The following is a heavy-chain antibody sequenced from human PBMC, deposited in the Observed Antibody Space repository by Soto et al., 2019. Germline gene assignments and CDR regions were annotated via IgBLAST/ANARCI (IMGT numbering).Heavy chain of an antibody. J-gene: IGHJ5*02. V-gene: IGHV1-69*13. CDR2: IIPIFGTA. D-gene: IGHD3-3*01. Sequence: SLKVSCKASGGTFSSYAISWVRRAPGQRLEWMVGIIPIFGTANYAQKFQGRVTITADESTSTDYMELSSLRSEDTAVYYCAISHTIFGVDNWFDHWGQGTLVTVSS. CDR1: GGTFSSYA. CDR3: AISHTIFGVDNWFDH.